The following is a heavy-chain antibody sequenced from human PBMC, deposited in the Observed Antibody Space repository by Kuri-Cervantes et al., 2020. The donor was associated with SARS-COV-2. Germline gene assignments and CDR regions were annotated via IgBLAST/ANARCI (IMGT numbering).Heavy chain of an antibody. Sequence: GESLKISCAASGFTFSSYWMHWVRQAPGKALVWVSRINSDGSSTSYADSVKGRFTISRDNAKNTLYLQMNSLRAEDTAVYYCAAVGGYWGQGTLVTVSS. J-gene: IGHJ4*02. CDR2: INSDGSST. CDR1: GFTFSSYW. D-gene: IGHD2-2*01. V-gene: IGHV3-74*01. CDR3: AAVGGY.